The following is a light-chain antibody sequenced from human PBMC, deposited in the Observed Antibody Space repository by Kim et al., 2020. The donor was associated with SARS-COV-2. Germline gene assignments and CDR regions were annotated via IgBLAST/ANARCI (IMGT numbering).Light chain of an antibody. V-gene: IGLV3-1*01. J-gene: IGLJ2*01. CDR3: QAWDSGSVV. CDR2: QDN. CDR1: KLENKY. Sequence: VSPGQTASITCSGYKLENKYASWYQHKPGQPPVVVIYQDNKRRSGIPERFSASNSGNTATLTISGTQAMDEADYYCQAWDSGSVVFGGGTKLTVL.